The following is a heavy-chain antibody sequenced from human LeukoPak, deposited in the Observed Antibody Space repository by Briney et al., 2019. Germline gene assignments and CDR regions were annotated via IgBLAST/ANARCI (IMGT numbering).Heavy chain of an antibody. CDR3: ARGRSDPQLNY. Sequence: ASVTVSCKASGYTFTGYYMHWVRQAPAPGLEWMGWINPNSGGRNYAQKLQGRVTMNRNTAISTEHMELNTQRSDHTAAYDCARGRSDPQLNYWLQGTLVGDS. CDR2: INPNSGGR. J-gene: IGHJ4*02. V-gene: IGHV1-2*02. D-gene: IGHD3-10*01. CDR1: GYTFTGYY.